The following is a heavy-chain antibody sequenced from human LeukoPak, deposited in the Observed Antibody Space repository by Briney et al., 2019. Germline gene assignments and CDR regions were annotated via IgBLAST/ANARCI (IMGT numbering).Heavy chain of an antibody. Sequence: GGSLRLSCAASRFTFSSYTMHWVRQAPGKGLEWVAIISYDGSSKYYADSVKGRFTLSRDNSKNMLYLQMNSLRADDTAVYYCAKDLGYGSGSYYNGYYFDYWGQGTLVTVSS. V-gene: IGHV3-30*04. CDR3: AKDLGYGSGSYYNGYYFDY. CDR2: ISYDGSSK. J-gene: IGHJ4*02. D-gene: IGHD3-10*01. CDR1: RFTFSSYT.